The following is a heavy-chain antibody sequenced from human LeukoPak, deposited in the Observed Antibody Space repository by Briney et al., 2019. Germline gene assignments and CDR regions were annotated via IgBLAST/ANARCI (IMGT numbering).Heavy chain of an antibody. CDR2: IYPGDSDT. CDR1: GYSFTSYW. J-gene: IGHJ5*02. Sequence: GESLKISCKGSGYSFTSYWIGWVRQMPGKGLEWMGIIYPGDSDTRYSPSFQGQVTISADKSISTAYLQWSSLKASDTAMYYCARRGYCSGGSCYNWFDPWGQGTPVTVSS. D-gene: IGHD2-15*01. V-gene: IGHV5-51*01. CDR3: ARRGYCSGGSCYNWFDP.